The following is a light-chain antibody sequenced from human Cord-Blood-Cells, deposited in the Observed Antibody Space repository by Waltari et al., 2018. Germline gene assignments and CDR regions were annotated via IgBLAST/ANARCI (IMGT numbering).Light chain of an antibody. CDR1: PSVLYSSNNKNY. CDR2: WAS. J-gene: IGKJ4*01. CDR3: QQYYSTPLT. Sequence: DIVMTQSPDSLAVSLGERATINCKSIPSVLYSSNNKNYLAWYQQKPRQPPKLLIYWASTRESGVPDRFSGSGSGTDFTLTISSLQAEDVAVYYCQQYYSTPLTFGGGTKVEIK. V-gene: IGKV4-1*01.